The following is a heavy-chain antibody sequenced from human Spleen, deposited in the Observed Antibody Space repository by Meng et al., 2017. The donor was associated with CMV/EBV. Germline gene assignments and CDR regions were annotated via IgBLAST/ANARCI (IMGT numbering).Heavy chain of an antibody. D-gene: IGHD3-10*01. Sequence: ASVKVSCKASGYTFINYGISWVRQAPGQGLEWMGWISGYNGNTQSAQRFQGRVTMTTDTSTSTAYMELRSLRSDDTAVYYCARVGRYGSGTYYPYAMDVWGQGTTVTVSS. CDR2: ISGYNGNT. V-gene: IGHV1-18*01. CDR3: ARVGRYGSGTYYPYAMDV. J-gene: IGHJ6*02. CDR1: GYTFINYG.